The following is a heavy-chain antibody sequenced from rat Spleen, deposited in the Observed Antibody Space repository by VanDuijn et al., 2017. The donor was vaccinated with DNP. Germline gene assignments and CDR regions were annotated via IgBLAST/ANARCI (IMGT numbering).Heavy chain of an antibody. CDR2: ISYDGGST. CDR3: ARDDYGSSGAMDP. D-gene: IGHD1-3*01. J-gene: IGHJ4*01. V-gene: IGHV5-22*01. CDR1: GFTFSDYY. Sequence: EVQLVESGGGLVQPGRSLKLSCAASGFTFSDYYMAWVRQAPTKGLEWVAYISYDGGSTYYGDSVKGRFTISRDNAKSTLYLQMNSLRSEDMATYYCARDDYGSSGAMDPWGQGTSVTVSS.